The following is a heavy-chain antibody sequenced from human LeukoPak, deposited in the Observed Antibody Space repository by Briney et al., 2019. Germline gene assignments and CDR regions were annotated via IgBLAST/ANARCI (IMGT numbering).Heavy chain of an antibody. V-gene: IGHV1-8*01. CDR2: MNPNSGNT. Sequence: ASVKVSCKASGYTFTSYDINWVRQATGQGLEWMGWMNPNSGNTGYAQKFQGRVTMTRNTSISTAYMELSSLRSEDTAVYYCARRPRGVATTAFDYWGQGTLVTVSS. CDR3: ARRPRGVATTAFDY. CDR1: GYTFTSYD. J-gene: IGHJ4*02. D-gene: IGHD5-12*01.